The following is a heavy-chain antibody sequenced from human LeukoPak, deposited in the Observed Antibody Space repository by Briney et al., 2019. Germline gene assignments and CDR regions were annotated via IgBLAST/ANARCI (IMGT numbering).Heavy chain of an antibody. V-gene: IGHV4-59*08. CDR3: ARSGGYSSAWGY. J-gene: IGHJ4*02. D-gene: IGHD6-19*01. Sequence: SETLSLTCTVSGGSISTHYWSWIRQPPGKGLEWIGYIYYSGNTNYNPSLKSRVTISVDTSKNQFSLMLNSVTAADTAVYYCARSGGYSSAWGYWGQGTLVTVSS. CDR2: IYYSGNT. CDR1: GGSISTHY.